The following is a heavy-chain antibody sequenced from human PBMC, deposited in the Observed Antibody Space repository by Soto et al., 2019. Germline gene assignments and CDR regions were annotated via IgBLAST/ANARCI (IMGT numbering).Heavy chain of an antibody. V-gene: IGHV4-39*01. CDR3: ARIVSTTPYFHHYMDV. CDR1: GGSISSSGHF. J-gene: IGHJ6*03. D-gene: IGHD5-12*01. CDR2: IFYTGST. Sequence: QLQLQESGPGLVKPSETLSLTCTVSGGSISSSGHFWGWIRQPPGKGLEWIGTIFYTGSTCYNSSFKSRVTMSVDTSKNQFSLKLSSVTAADTAVYYCARIVSTTPYFHHYMDVWGKGTTGTVSS.